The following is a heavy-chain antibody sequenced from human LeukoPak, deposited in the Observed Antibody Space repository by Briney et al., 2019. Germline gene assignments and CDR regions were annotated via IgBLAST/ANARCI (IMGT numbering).Heavy chain of an antibody. CDR1: GFTFSSYS. CDR2: SSSSSTYI. D-gene: IGHD7-27*01. V-gene: IGHV3-21*01. Sequence: GGSLRLSCAASGFTFSSYSMTWVRQAPGEGLEWVSSSSSSSTYIYYADSVKGRFTVSRDNAKNSLYLQMNSLRAEDTAVYYCARDSLKLLGIYYYGMDVWGQGTTVTVSS. CDR3: ARDSLKLLGIYYYGMDV. J-gene: IGHJ6*02.